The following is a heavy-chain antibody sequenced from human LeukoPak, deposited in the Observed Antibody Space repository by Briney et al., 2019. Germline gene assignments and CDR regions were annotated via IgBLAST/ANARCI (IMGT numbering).Heavy chain of an antibody. CDR3: VKARSGSCGGKLDS. CDR1: GYTYSIYG. J-gene: IGHJ4*02. V-gene: IGHV3-23*01. CDR2: ISERGERT. D-gene: IGHD1-26*01. Sequence: PGLSLRLSRAASGYTYSIYGMTWASQPPAKGLEWVSGISERGERTHSADSVEDRLPISRHNSKHTLYLQMNSVRVEASAVYYCVKARSGSCGGKLDSWGEGTLVTVSS.